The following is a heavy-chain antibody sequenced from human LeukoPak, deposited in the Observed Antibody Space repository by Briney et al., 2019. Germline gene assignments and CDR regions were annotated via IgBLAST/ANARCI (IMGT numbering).Heavy chain of an antibody. J-gene: IGHJ5*02. CDR2: ISGSGGST. CDR1: GFTFDDYG. CDR3: AKGLTGTTFT. V-gene: IGHV3-23*01. Sequence: PGGSLRLSCAASGFTFDDYGMSWVRQAPGKGLEWVSAISGSGGSTYYADSVKGRFTISRDNSKNTLYLQMNSLRAEDTAVYYCAKGLTGTTFTWGQGTLVTVSS. D-gene: IGHD1-7*01.